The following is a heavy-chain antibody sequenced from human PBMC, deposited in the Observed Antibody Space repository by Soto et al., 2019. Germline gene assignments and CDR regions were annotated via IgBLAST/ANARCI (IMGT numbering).Heavy chain of an antibody. J-gene: IGHJ4*02. Sequence: PSETLSLTCAVSGGSISSSNWWSWVRQPPGKGLEWIGEIYHSGSTNYNPSLKSRVTISVDKSKNQFSLKLSSVTAADTAVYYCARASRRPTLTYYFDYWGQGTLVTVSS. CDR1: GGSISSSNW. CDR3: ARASRRPTLTYYFDY. V-gene: IGHV4-4*02. CDR2: IYHSGST. D-gene: IGHD2-21*02.